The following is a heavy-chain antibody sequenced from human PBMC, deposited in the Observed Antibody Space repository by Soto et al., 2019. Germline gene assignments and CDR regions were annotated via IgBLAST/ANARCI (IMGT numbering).Heavy chain of an antibody. D-gene: IGHD6-19*01. V-gene: IGHV3-30*18. J-gene: IGHJ4*02. Sequence: PGGSLRLSCAASGFPLSSYAMYWARQAPGKGLEWVAVISYGGSNKYYADSVKGRFTISRDNSKNTLYLQMNSLRAEDTAVYYCAKGPYSSGWAGYFDYWGQGTLVTVSS. CDR1: GFPLSSYA. CDR3: AKGPYSSGWAGYFDY. CDR2: ISYGGSNK.